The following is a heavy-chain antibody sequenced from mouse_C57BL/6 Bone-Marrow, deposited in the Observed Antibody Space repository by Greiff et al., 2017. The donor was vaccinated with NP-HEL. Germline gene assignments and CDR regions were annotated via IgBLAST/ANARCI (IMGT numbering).Heavy chain of an antibody. Sequence: VQLQQPGAELVMPGASVKLSCKASGYTFTSYWMHWVKQRPGQGLEWIGEIDPSDSYTNYNQKFKGKSTLTVDKSSSTAYMQLSSLTSEDSAVYYCAREGYYGYDGGSYYFDYWGQGTTLTVSS. CDR3: AREGYYGYDGGSYYFDY. J-gene: IGHJ2*01. V-gene: IGHV1-69*01. D-gene: IGHD2-2*01. CDR2: IDPSDSYT. CDR1: GYTFTSYW.